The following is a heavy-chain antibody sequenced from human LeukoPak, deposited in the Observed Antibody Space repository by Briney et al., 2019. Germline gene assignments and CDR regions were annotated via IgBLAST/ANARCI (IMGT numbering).Heavy chain of an antibody. CDR3: ARGYSSSFDY. V-gene: IGHV1-2*02. J-gene: IGHJ4*02. CDR2: INSNSGGT. CDR1: GYTFTGNY. D-gene: IGHD6-6*01. Sequence: GASVKVSCKASGYTFTGNYMHWVRQAPGQGLEWMGRINSNSGGTNYAQKFQGRVTMTRDTSISTAYMELSRLSSDDTAVYYCARGYSSSFDYWGQGTLVTVSS.